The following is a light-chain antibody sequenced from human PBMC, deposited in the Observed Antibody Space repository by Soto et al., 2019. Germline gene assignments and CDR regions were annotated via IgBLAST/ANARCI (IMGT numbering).Light chain of an antibody. CDR3: SLYTSENTYV. V-gene: IGLV2-18*01. Sequence: QSVLTQPPSASGSPGQSVTISCIGTSSDVGRYNYVSWYQHHPGKAPKLIIYEARNRPSGVPDRFSGSKSGNTASLTISGLQAADEADYYCSLYTSENTYVFGTGTKVTVL. CDR1: SSDVGRYNY. J-gene: IGLJ1*01. CDR2: EAR.